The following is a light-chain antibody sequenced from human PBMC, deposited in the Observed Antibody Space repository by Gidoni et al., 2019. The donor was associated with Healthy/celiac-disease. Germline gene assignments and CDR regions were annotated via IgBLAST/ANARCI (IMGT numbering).Light chain of an antibody. J-gene: IGKJ2*03. V-gene: IGKV3-20*01. CDR2: GAS. Sequence: EIVLTQSPCTLSLSPGERATLSCRASQSVSSSYLAWYQQKPGQAPRRLIYGASSRATGIPDRFSGSGSGTDFTLTISRLEPEDFAVYYCHQYGSSPLYSFGQGTKLEIK. CDR3: HQYGSSPLYS. CDR1: QSVSSSY.